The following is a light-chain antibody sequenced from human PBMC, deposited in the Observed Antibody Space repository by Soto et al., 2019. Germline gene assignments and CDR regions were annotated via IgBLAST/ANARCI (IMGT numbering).Light chain of an antibody. J-gene: IGLJ2*01. CDR2: GNS. V-gene: IGLV1-40*01. Sequence: QSVVTQAPSVSGTPGQRVTISCSGSSSNIESNWVYWYQQLPGTAPKLLIYGNSNRPSGVPDRFSGSKSGTSASLAITGLQAEDEADYYCQSYDSSLSGLVFGGGTKLTVL. CDR1: SSNIESNW. CDR3: QSYDSSLSGLV.